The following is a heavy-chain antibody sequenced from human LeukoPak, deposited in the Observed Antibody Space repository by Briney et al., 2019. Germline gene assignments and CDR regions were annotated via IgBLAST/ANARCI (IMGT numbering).Heavy chain of an antibody. V-gene: IGHV1-2*02. CDR1: GYTFTGYY. CDR3: ARGQGAYCSGGSCHNWFDP. D-gene: IGHD2-15*01. Sequence: ASVKVSCKASGYTFTGYYMHWVRQAPGQGLEWMGWINPNSGGTNYAQKFQGRVTMTRDTSISTAYMELSRLRSDDTAVYYCARGQGAYCSGGSCHNWFDPWGQGTLVTVSS. CDR2: INPNSGGT. J-gene: IGHJ5*02.